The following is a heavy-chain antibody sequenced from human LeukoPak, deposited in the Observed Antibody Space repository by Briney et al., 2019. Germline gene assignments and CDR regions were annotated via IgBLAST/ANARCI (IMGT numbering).Heavy chain of an antibody. CDR3: ARKGYGDYLYYFDY. J-gene: IGHJ4*02. D-gene: IGHD4-17*01. Sequence: GGSLRLSCAASGFTFSSYAMSWVRQAPGKGLEWVSYIGGSGRTIYYADSVKGRFTISRDNAKNSLYLQMNSLRDVDTAVYHCARKGYGDYLYYFDYWGQGTLVTVSS. CDR2: IGGSGRTI. V-gene: IGHV3-48*02. CDR1: GFTFSSYA.